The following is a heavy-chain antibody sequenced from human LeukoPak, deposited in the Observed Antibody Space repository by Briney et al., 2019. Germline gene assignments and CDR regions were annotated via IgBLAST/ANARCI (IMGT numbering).Heavy chain of an antibody. D-gene: IGHD3-10*01. CDR1: GFTFSGSA. J-gene: IGHJ4*02. CDR2: IRSKANSYAT. CDR3: AKDQQPKVRGANYYFDY. V-gene: IGHV3-73*01. Sequence: PGGSLRLSCAASGFTFSGSAMHWVRQASGKGLEWVGRIRSKANSYATAYAASVKGRFTISRDDSKNTAYLQMNSLRAEDTAVYYCAKDQQPKVRGANYYFDYWGQGTLVTVSS.